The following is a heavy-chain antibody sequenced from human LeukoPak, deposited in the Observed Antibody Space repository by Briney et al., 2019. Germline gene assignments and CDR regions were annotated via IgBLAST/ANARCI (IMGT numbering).Heavy chain of an antibody. J-gene: IGHJ4*02. CDR1: GYSFTSFW. CDR2: IYPGDSDT. V-gene: IGHV5-51*01. Sequence: KNGESLKISCKASGYSFTSFWIGWVRQMPGRGLEWMGIIYPGDSDTRYSPSFQGQVTISADKSISTAYLQWSSLKASDTAMYYCARRLAKFGEVDYWGQGTLVTVSS. D-gene: IGHD3-10*01. CDR3: ARRLAKFGEVDY.